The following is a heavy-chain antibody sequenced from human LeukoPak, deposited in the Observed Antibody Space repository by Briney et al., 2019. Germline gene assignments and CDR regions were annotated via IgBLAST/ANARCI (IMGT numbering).Heavy chain of an antibody. V-gene: IGHV4-59*01. CDR2: IYYSGST. J-gene: IGHJ6*02. CDR1: GGSISSYY. CDR3: ARDLDYYYGMDV. Sequence: SETLSLTCTVSGGSISSYYWSWIRQPPGKGLEWIGYIYYSGSTNYNPSLKSRVTISVDTSKNQFSLKLSSVTAADTAVYYCARDLDYYYGMDVWGQGTTVTVSS.